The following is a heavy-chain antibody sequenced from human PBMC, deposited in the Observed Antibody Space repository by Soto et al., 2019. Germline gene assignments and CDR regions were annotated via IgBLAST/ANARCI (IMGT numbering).Heavy chain of an antibody. Sequence: NPSETLSLTCTVSGGSISSGDYYWSWIRQPPGKGLEWIGYIYYSGSTYYNPSLKSRVTISVDTSKNQFSLKLSSVTAADTAVYYCARGIRYYYDSSGYLLDYWGQGTLVTVSS. CDR3: ARGIRYYYDSSGYLLDY. J-gene: IGHJ4*02. CDR1: GGSISSGDYY. V-gene: IGHV4-30-4*01. D-gene: IGHD3-22*01. CDR2: IYYSGST.